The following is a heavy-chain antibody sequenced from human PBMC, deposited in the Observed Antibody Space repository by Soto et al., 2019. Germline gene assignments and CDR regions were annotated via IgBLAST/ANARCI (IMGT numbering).Heavy chain of an antibody. V-gene: IGHV4-59*01. CDR3: ARRVEMATIDWFDP. Sequence: SETLSLTCTVSGGSISSYYWSWIRQPPGKGLEWIGYIYYSGSTNYNPSLKSRVTISVDTSKNQFSLKLSSVTAADTAVYYCARRVEMATIDWFDPWGQGTLVTVSS. D-gene: IGHD5-12*01. J-gene: IGHJ5*02. CDR1: GGSISSYY. CDR2: IYYSGST.